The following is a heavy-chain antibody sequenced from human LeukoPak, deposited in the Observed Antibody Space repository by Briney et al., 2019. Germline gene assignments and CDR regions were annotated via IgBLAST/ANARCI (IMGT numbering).Heavy chain of an antibody. Sequence: ASVQVSCKASGYTFSSSAIHWVRQAPGQRLEWMGWINAGNGNTKYSQNFQGRVTITRDTSASTAYMELSSLTSEDTAVHYCARSSTIAATGTGPDYWGQGTLVIVSS. J-gene: IGHJ4*02. CDR1: GYTFSSSA. V-gene: IGHV1-3*01. CDR3: ARSSTIAATGTGPDY. CDR2: INAGNGNT. D-gene: IGHD6-13*01.